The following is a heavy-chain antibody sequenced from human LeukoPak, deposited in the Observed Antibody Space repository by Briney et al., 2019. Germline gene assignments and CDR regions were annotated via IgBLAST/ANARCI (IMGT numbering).Heavy chain of an antibody. Sequence: PRGSLRLSCAASGFTFSSYSMNWVRQAPGKGLEWVSSISSSSSYIYYADSVKGRFTISRDNAKNSLYLQMNSLRAEDTAAYYCARDSDYVWGSYREDDAFDIWGQGTMVTVSS. CDR2: ISSSSSYI. J-gene: IGHJ3*02. V-gene: IGHV3-21*01. CDR3: ARDSDYVWGSYREDDAFDI. CDR1: GFTFSSYS. D-gene: IGHD3-16*02.